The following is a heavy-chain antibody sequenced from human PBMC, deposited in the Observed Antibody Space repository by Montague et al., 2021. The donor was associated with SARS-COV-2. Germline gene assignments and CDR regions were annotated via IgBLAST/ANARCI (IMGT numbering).Heavy chain of an antibody. Sequence: SDTLSLTCTVSSGSISNDIYYWGWIRQPPGKGPEWIGGSRYGGTSYYNPSLKSRVTISIDTSKNQCSLKMIAVTAADTAVYFCARQDIQLRFDLWGRGTLVTVSS. D-gene: IGHD1-1*01. CDR1: SGSISNDIYY. CDR3: ARQDIQLRFDL. CDR2: SRYGGTS. V-gene: IGHV4-39*01. J-gene: IGHJ2*01.